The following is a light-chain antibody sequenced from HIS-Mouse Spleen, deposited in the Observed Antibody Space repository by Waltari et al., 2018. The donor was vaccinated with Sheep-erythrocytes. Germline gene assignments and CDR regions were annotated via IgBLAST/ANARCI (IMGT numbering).Light chain of an antibody. CDR1: TRAVGGYNY. CDR3: SSYAGSNNWV. Sequence: QSALTQPPSASGSPGQSVPIPCTGTTRAVGGYNYVPWYQPHPGKAPKLMLYAVSKRPSGVPDRFSGSKSGNTASLTVSGLQAEDEADYYCSSYAGSNNWVFGGGTKLTVL. CDR2: AVS. V-gene: IGLV2-8*01. J-gene: IGLJ3*02.